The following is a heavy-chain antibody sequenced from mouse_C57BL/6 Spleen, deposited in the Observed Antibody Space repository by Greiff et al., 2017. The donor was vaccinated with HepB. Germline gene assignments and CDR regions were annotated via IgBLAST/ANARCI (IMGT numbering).Heavy chain of an antibody. V-gene: IGHV5-17*01. J-gene: IGHJ4*01. Sequence: EVKLVESGGGLVKPGGSLKLSCAASGFTFSDYGMHWVRQAPEKGLEWVAYISSGSSTTYYADTVKGRFTISRDNAKNTLFLQMTSLRSEDTAMYYCARQGYPSYAMDYWGQGTSVTVSS. CDR3: ARQGYPSYAMDY. CDR2: ISSGSSTT. D-gene: IGHD2-2*01. CDR1: GFTFSDYG.